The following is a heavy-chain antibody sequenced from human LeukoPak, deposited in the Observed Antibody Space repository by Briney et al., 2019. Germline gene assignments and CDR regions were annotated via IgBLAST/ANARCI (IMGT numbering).Heavy chain of an antibody. J-gene: IGHJ5*02. D-gene: IGHD3-10*01. V-gene: IGHV1-69*13. CDR3: ARDNSVGDIAWWFDP. CDR1: GGTFSSYA. CDR2: IIPIFGTA. Sequence: SVKVSCKSSGGTFSSYAISWVRQAPGQGLEWMGGIIPIFGTANYAQKFQGRVTITADESTSTAYMELSSLRSEDTAVYYCARDNSVGDIAWWFDPWGQGTLVTVSS.